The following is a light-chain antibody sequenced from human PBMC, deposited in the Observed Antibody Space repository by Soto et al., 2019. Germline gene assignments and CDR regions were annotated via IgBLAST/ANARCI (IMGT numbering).Light chain of an antibody. Sequence: QSALTQPPSASGTPGQRVTISCSGSSSNIGSRPVNWYQQLPGTAPKLLIYNTYQRPSGVPDRFSGSKSGTSASLAVSGLQSEDEADYYCAAWDGSLNGYVLGTGTKLTVL. V-gene: IGLV1-44*01. J-gene: IGLJ1*01. CDR2: NTY. CDR1: SSNIGSRP. CDR3: AAWDGSLNGYV.